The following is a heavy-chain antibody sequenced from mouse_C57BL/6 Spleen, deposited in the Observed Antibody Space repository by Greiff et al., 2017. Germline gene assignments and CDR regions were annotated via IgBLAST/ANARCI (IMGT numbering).Heavy chain of an antibody. V-gene: IGHV10-1*01. Sequence: EVQLVESGGGLVQPKGSLKLSCAASGFSFNTYAMNWVRQAPGKGLEWVARIRSKSNNYATYYADSVKDRFTISRDDSESMLYLQMNNLKTEDTAMYYCVRHEGDYDYPYAMDYWGQGTSVTVSS. CDR1: GFSFNTYA. J-gene: IGHJ4*01. CDR3: VRHEGDYDYPYAMDY. CDR2: IRSKSNNYAT. D-gene: IGHD2-4*01.